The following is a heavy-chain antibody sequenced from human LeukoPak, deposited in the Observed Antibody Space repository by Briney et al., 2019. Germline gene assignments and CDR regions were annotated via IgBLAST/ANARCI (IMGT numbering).Heavy chain of an antibody. V-gene: IGHV1-69*13. CDR1: GGTFISYA. D-gene: IGHD1-26*01. J-gene: IGHJ4*02. CDR2: IIPIFGTA. CDR3: ARGGRIGSYLAYFDY. Sequence: GASVKVSCKASGGTFISYAISWVRQAPGQGLEWMGGIIPIFGTANYAQKFQGRVTITADESTSTAYMELSSLRSEDTAVYYCARGGRIGSYLAYFDYWGQGTLVTVSS.